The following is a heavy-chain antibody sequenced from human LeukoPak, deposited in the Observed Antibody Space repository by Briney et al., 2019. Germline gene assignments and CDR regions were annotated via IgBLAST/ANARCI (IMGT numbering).Heavy chain of an antibody. Sequence: VASVKVSCTASGYTFTGYYMHWVRQAPGQGLEWMGWINPNSGGTNYAQKFQGRATMTRDTSISTAYMELSRLRSDDTAVYYCARVDDCSGYYYVGGHFDYWGQGTLVTVSS. CDR2: INPNSGGT. V-gene: IGHV1-2*02. CDR3: ARVDDCSGYYYVGGHFDY. CDR1: GYTFTGYY. J-gene: IGHJ4*02. D-gene: IGHD3-22*01.